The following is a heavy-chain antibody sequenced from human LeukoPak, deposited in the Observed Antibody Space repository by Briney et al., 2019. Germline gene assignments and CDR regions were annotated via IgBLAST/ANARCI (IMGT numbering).Heavy chain of an antibody. CDR2: IRYDGSHK. V-gene: IGHV3-30*02. D-gene: IGHD3-22*01. CDR1: GFTFSGYG. Sequence: GGSLRLSCAASGFTFSGYGMHWVRQSPGKGLEWVTSIRYDGSHKYYADSVKGRFTISRDNSKNTLHLQMNNLRAEDTAIYYCAKAYGTNGYYQLPIDFWGQGTLVTVSS. J-gene: IGHJ4*02. CDR3: AKAYGTNGYYQLPIDF.